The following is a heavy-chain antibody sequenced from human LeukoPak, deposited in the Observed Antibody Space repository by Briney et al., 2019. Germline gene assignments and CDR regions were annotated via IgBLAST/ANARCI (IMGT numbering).Heavy chain of an antibody. D-gene: IGHD3-10*01. CDR3: ARGHGSGSTIWFDP. V-gene: IGHV1-69*06. CDR1: GGTFSSYA. Sequence: SVKVSCKASGGTFSSYAISWVRQAPGQGLEWMGGITPIFGTANYAQKFQGRVTITADKSTSTAYMELSSLRSEDTAVFYCARGHGSGSTIWFDPWGQGTLVTVSS. CDR2: ITPIFGTA. J-gene: IGHJ5*02.